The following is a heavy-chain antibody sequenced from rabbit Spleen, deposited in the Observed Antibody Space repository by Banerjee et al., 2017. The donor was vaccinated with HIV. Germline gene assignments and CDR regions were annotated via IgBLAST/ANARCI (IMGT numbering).Heavy chain of an antibody. J-gene: IGHJ6*01. CDR3: ARDTGTSFSSYGMDL. D-gene: IGHD7-1*01. CDR2: IDPVFGVT. CDR1: GFSFSSSDY. V-gene: IGHV1S40*01. Sequence: QSLEESGGDLVKPGASLTLTCTASGFSFSSSDYMCWVRQAPGKGLEWIGYIDPVFGVTYYASWVNGRFSISRENTQNTVYLQLNSLTAADTATYFCARDTGTSFSSYGMDLWGPGTLVTVS.